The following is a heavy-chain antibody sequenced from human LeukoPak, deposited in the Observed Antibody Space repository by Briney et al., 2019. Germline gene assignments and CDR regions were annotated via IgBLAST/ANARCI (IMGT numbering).Heavy chain of an antibody. D-gene: IGHD1-14*01. Sequence: SETLSLTCAHSGGSFSGYYGCCMRQPPGQGLEWIGEINHSGSTNYNPSLKSRVTISVDTPKNQFALKLSSVTAADTAVYYCARGRITGTPPFGYWGQGTLVTVSS. J-gene: IGHJ4*02. CDR2: INHSGST. CDR3: ARGRITGTPPFGY. V-gene: IGHV4-34*01. CDR1: GGSFSGYY.